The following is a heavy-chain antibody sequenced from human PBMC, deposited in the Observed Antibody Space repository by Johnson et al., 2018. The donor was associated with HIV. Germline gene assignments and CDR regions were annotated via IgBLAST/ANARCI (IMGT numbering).Heavy chain of an antibody. CDR3: ARDQFMSGGYCSGGSCYSQPSGI. CDR2: MSSSGSTI. CDR1: GITVGTNY. Sequence: QEKLVESGGGLVQPGGSLRLSCAASGITVGTNYMSWVRQAPGKGLEWISYMSSSGSTIYYADSVKGRFTISRDNAQNSLYLQMNSLRAEDTAVYYCARDQFMSGGYCSGGSCYSQPSGIWGQGTMVTVSS. J-gene: IGHJ3*02. D-gene: IGHD2-15*01. V-gene: IGHV3-11*04.